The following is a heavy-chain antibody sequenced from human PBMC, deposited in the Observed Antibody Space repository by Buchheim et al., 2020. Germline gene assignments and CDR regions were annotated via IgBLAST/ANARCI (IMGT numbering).Heavy chain of an antibody. CDR3: ASADIVVVNGLYDGMDV. V-gene: IGHV3-7*01. D-gene: IGHD2-15*01. CDR1: GFTFSSYW. Sequence: EVQLVESGGGLVQPGGSLRLSCAASGFTFSSYWMSWVRQAPGKGLEWVANIKQVGSEKYYVDSVKGRFTISRDNAKNSLYLQMNSLRAEDTAVYYCASADIVVVNGLYDGMDVWGQGTT. J-gene: IGHJ6*02. CDR2: IKQVGSEK.